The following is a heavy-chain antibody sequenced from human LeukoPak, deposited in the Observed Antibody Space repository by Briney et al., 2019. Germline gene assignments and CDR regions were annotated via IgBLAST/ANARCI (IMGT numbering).Heavy chain of an antibody. V-gene: IGHV4-4*07. CDR3: AREPPHYDSSVIHDAFDI. CDR1: GGSISSYY. J-gene: IGHJ3*02. D-gene: IGHD3-22*01. Sequence: SETLSLTCTVSGGSISSYYWSWIRQPAGKGLEWIGRIYTSGSTNYNPSLKSRVTMSVDTSKNQFSLKLSSVTAADTAVYYCAREPPHYDSSVIHDAFDIWGQGTMVTVSS. CDR2: IYTSGST.